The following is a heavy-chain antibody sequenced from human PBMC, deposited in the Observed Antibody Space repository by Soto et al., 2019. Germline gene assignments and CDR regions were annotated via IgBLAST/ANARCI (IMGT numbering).Heavy chain of an antibody. Sequence: EVQLVESGGGLVQPGGSLGLSCSASGFTFRVYSMNWVRQAPGKGLEWVSYITSDERTIHYADSVKGRFTISRDNAKKSVYLHMTSLRDEDTAGYSCARSVEGHFDFWGQGILVTVSS. J-gene: IGHJ4*01. CDR1: GFTFRVYS. CDR3: ARSVEGHFDF. V-gene: IGHV3-48*02. CDR2: ITSDERTI. D-gene: IGHD6-19*01.